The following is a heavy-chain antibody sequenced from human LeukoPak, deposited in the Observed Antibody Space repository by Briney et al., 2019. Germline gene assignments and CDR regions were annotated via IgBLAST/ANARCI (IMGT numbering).Heavy chain of an antibody. V-gene: IGHV3-30*18. D-gene: IGHD6-19*01. Sequence: GGSLRLSCAASGFTLSSYAMSWVRQAPGKGLEWVAVISYDGINKYYADSVKGRFTISRDNSKNTLYLQMNSLRAEDTAVYYCAKEIEWLATTDAFDIWGQGTMVTVSS. CDR3: AKEIEWLATTDAFDI. J-gene: IGHJ3*02. CDR1: GFTLSSYA. CDR2: ISYDGINK.